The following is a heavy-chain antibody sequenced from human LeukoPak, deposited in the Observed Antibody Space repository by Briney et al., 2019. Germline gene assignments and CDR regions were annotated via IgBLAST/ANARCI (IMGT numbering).Heavy chain of an antibody. CDR2: IRSKPNSYTT. D-gene: IGHD2-15*01. Sequence: PGGSLRLSCAASGFTFSGFYMHWVRQASGKGLEWVGPIRSKPNSYTTVYAASVQGRFTISRDDSKNTAYLQMNSLKAEDTAVYYCTRQDCSGGSCSYVDYWGQGTLVTVSS. V-gene: IGHV3-73*01. CDR3: TRQDCSGGSCSYVDY. J-gene: IGHJ4*02. CDR1: GFTFSGFY.